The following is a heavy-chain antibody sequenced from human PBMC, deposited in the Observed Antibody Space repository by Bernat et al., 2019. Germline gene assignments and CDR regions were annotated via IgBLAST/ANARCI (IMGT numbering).Heavy chain of an antibody. J-gene: IGHJ4*02. CDR2: IFYVGRKK. V-gene: IGHV3-33*01. Sequence: QVQLVESGGGVVQPGRSLRLSCATSGLSFNSYAMHWVRQAPGKGLEWVAGIFYVGRKKYYADSVTGRFTISSDNSKNTLYLKMNSLRAEDTAVYYCARENHYDSNGFYSHFDYWGQGTQVIV. D-gene: IGHD3-22*01. CDR1: GLSFNSYA. CDR3: ARENHYDSNGFYSHFDY.